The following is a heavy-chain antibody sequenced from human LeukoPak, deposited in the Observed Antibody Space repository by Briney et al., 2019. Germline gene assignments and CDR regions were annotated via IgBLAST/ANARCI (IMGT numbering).Heavy chain of an antibody. J-gene: IGHJ4*02. Sequence: GGSLRLSCAVSGFTFSTFGMHWVRQAPGKGLEWVANIWYDGINKYYADSVKGRFTISRDNSKNTLYLRMNSLTAEDTAVYYCAEGVHSSGWWGTPPRDYLDYWGQGTLVTVSS. CDR3: AEGVHSSGWWGTPPRDYLDY. CDR1: GFTFSTFG. D-gene: IGHD6-19*01. CDR2: IWYDGINK. V-gene: IGHV3-33*06.